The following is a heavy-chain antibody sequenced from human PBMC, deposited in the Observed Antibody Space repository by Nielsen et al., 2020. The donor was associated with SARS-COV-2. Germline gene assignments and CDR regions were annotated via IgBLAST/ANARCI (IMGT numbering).Heavy chain of an antibody. CDR2: IYHTGNT. V-gene: IGHV4/OR15-8*02. Sequence: SETLSLTCVVSGGSMSNRNLWSWVRQPPGKGLEWIGDIYHTGNTHYNPSLKGRVTISLDKSNNQFSLKLSSVTAADTAVYYCARAYYDILTGYYPYYFDYWGQGTLVTVSS. D-gene: IGHD3-9*01. CDR3: ARAYYDILTGYYPYYFDY. J-gene: IGHJ4*02. CDR1: GGSMSNRNL.